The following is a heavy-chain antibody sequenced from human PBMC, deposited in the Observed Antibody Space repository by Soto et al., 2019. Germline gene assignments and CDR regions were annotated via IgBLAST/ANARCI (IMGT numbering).Heavy chain of an antibody. J-gene: IGHJ5*02. CDR1: GFTFSSYW. Sequence: PGGSLRLSCAASGFTFSSYWMHWVRQAPGKGLVWVSRINSDGSSTSYADSVKGRFTISRDNAKNTLYLQMNSLRAEDTAVYYCARGAAAGRNNWFDPWGQGTLVTVSS. D-gene: IGHD6-13*01. V-gene: IGHV3-74*01. CDR3: ARGAAAGRNNWFDP. CDR2: INSDGSST.